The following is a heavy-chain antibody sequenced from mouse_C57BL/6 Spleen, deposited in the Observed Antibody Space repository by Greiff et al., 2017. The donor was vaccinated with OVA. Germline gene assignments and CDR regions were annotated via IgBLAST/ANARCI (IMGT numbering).Heavy chain of an antibody. J-gene: IGHJ2*01. CDR1: GYAFSSYW. CDR3: ARSGYDGYYGGY. V-gene: IGHV1-80*01. D-gene: IGHD2-3*01. CDR2: IYPGDGDT. Sequence: QVQLQQSGAELVKPGASVKISCKASGYAFSSYWMNWVKQRPGKGLEWIGQIYPGDGDTNYNGKVKGKATLTADKSSSTAYMQLSSLTSEDSAVYFCARSGYDGYYGGYWGQGTTLTVSS.